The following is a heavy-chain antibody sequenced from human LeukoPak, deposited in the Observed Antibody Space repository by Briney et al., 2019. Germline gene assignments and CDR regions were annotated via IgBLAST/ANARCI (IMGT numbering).Heavy chain of an antibody. Sequence: GGSLRLSCAASGFTVSSNYMSWVRQAPGKGLEWVSVIYSGGSTYYADSVKGRFTISRDNSKNTLYLQMNSLRAEDTAVYYCARDRVYYDSSAAPIFDPWGQGTLVTVSS. J-gene: IGHJ5*02. D-gene: IGHD3-22*01. V-gene: IGHV3-53*01. CDR2: IYSGGST. CDR1: GFTVSSNY. CDR3: ARDRVYYDSSAAPIFDP.